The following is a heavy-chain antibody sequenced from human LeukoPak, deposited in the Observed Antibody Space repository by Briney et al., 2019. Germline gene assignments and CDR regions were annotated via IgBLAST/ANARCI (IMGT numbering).Heavy chain of an antibody. V-gene: IGHV3-48*03. Sequence: PGGSLRLSCAASGFTFSSYEMNWVRQAPGKGLEWVSYISSSGSTIYYADSVKGRFTISRDNSKNTLYLQMNSLRAEDTAVYYCAREGRPQATRQHYCGGDCYADYWGQGTLVTVSS. CDR1: GFTFSSYE. CDR3: AREGRPQATRQHYCGGDCYADY. CDR2: ISSSGSTI. D-gene: IGHD2-21*02. J-gene: IGHJ4*02.